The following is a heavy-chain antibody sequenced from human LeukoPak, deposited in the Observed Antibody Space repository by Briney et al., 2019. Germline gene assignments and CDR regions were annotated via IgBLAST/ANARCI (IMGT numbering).Heavy chain of an antibody. Sequence: ASVKVSCKASGYTFNTFGITWVRQAPGQGLEWLGWIAVYNGDTNYAQKFQGRVTLTTDTSTSTAYMELRSLRSDDTAVYYCARDQDSSSWYDIRDYYYMDVWGKGTTVTISS. V-gene: IGHV1-18*01. CDR3: ARDQDSSSWYDIRDYYYMDV. D-gene: IGHD6-13*01. J-gene: IGHJ6*03. CDR1: GYTFNTFG. CDR2: IAVYNGDT.